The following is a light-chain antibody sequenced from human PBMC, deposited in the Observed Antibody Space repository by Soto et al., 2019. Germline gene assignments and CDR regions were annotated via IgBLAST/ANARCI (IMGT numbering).Light chain of an antibody. Sequence: DIVMTQSPASVAVYLVQRATIQCKSSQSILFTSDNKNYLAWYQKKSGQPPRLXXYWASTRESGVPDRFSGRGSGTDFSLTISSLEPEDVAVYYCQQYNSWPPITFGQGTRLEIK. CDR1: QSILFTSDNKNY. V-gene: IGKV4-1*01. J-gene: IGKJ5*01. CDR3: QQYNSWPPIT. CDR2: WAS.